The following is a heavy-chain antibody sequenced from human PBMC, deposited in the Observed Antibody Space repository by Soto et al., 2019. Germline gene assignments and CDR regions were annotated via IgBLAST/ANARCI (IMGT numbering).Heavy chain of an antibody. J-gene: IGHJ4*02. D-gene: IGHD1-26*01. CDR2: IYYSGST. CDR3: ARPSGSHIYYFDY. Sequence: SETLSLTCTVSGGSISSSSYYWGWIRQPPGKGLEWIGSIYYSGSTYYNPSLKSRVTISVDTSKNQFSLKLSSVTAADTAVYYCARPSGSHIYYFDYWGQGTLVTVSS. CDR1: GGSISSSSYY. V-gene: IGHV4-39*01.